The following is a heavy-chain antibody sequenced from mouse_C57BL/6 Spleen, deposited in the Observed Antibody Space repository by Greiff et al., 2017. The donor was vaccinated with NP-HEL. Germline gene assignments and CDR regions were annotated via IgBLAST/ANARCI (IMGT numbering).Heavy chain of an antibody. CDR2: IYPGSGNT. CDR1: GYTFTDYY. J-gene: IGHJ4*01. V-gene: IGHV1-76*01. Sequence: QVQLQQSGAELVRPGASVKLSCKASGYTFTDYYINWVKQRPGQGLEWIARIYPGSGNTYYNEKFKGKATLTAEKSSSTAYMQLSSLTSEDSAVYFCARGDYYGSYAMDYWGQGTSVTVSS. D-gene: IGHD1-1*01. CDR3: ARGDYYGSYAMDY.